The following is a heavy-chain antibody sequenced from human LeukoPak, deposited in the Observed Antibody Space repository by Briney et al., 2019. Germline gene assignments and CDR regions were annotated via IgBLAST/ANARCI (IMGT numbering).Heavy chain of an antibody. D-gene: IGHD5-12*01. V-gene: IGHV3-21*01. CDR1: GFTFSSYS. J-gene: IGHJ4*02. CDR3: ARDHSGYPPQYPSRDY. Sequence: GGSLRLSCAASGFTFSSYSMNWVRQAPGKGLEWVSSISSSSSYIYYADSVKGRFTISRDNAKNSLYLQMNSPRAEDTAVYYCARDHSGYPPQYPSRDYWGQGTLVTVSS. CDR2: ISSSSSYI.